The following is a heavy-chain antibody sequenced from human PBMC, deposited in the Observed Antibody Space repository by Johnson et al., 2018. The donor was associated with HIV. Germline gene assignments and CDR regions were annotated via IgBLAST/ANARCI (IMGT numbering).Heavy chain of an antibody. CDR3: ARGWELQVLDI. CDR2: IWYDGSTK. Sequence: QVQLVESGGGLIQPGGSLRLSCAASGFTVSSNYMSWVRQAPGKGLEWVAVIWYDGSTKYYADSVKGRFTISRDNSKNTLYLQMNSLRAEDTAVYYCARGWELQVLDIWGQGTMVTVSS. J-gene: IGHJ3*02. CDR1: GFTVSSNY. V-gene: IGHV3-33*08. D-gene: IGHD1-26*01.